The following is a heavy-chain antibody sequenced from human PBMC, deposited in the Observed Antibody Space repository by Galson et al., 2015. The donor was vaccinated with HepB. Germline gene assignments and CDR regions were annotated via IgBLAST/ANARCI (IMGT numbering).Heavy chain of an antibody. V-gene: IGHV4-59*01. J-gene: IGHJ4*02. CDR1: GGSISSYY. CDR3: ARSRNYYDSGRFDY. Sequence: TCTVSGGSISSYYWSWIRQPPGKGLEWIGYIYYSGSTNYNPSLKSRVTISVDTSKNQFSLKLSSVTAADTAVYYCARSRNYYDSGRFDYWGQGTLVTVSS. CDR2: IYYSGST. D-gene: IGHD3-22*01.